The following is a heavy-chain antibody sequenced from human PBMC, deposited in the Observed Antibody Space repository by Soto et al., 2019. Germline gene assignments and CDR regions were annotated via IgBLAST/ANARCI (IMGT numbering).Heavy chain of an antibody. D-gene: IGHD5-12*01. J-gene: IGHJ6*03. Sequence: SETLSLTCAVYGGSFSGYYWSWIRQPPGKGLEWIGEINHSGSTNYNPSLKSRVTISVDTSKNQFSLKLSSVTAADTAVYYCATGWIKTYYYYYYMDVWGKGTTVTVSS. CDR1: GGSFSGYY. V-gene: IGHV4-34*01. CDR2: INHSGST. CDR3: ATGWIKTYYYYYYMDV.